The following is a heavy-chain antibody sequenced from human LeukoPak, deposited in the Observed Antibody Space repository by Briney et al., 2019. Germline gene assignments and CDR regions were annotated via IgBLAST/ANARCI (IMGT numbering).Heavy chain of an antibody. CDR1: GGSISSDYY. D-gene: IGHD3-10*01. CDR2: IYYRGST. V-gene: IGHV4-30-4*01. CDR3: ARDLGSGSSPRRLFYYYGMDV. Sequence: SETLSLTCTVSGGSISSDYYWSWIRQPPGKGLEWIGYIYYRGSTYYNPSLESRVVISLDTSKNQFSLKLTSVTAADTAVYYCARDLGSGSSPRRLFYYYGMDVWGLGTTVTVSS. J-gene: IGHJ6*02.